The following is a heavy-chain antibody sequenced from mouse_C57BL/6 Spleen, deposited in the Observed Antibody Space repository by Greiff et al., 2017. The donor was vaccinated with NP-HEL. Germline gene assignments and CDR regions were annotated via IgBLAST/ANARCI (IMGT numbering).Heavy chain of an antibody. Sequence: VQLQQPGAELVKPGASVKLSCKASGYTFTSYWMHWVKQRPGRGLEWIGRIDPNSGGTKYNEKFKSKATLTVDKPSSTAYMQLSSLTSEDSAVYYCAKTTTVVAPYAMDYWGQGTSVTVSS. J-gene: IGHJ4*01. CDR2: IDPNSGGT. V-gene: IGHV1-72*01. CDR1: GYTFTSYW. D-gene: IGHD1-1*01. CDR3: AKTTTVVAPYAMDY.